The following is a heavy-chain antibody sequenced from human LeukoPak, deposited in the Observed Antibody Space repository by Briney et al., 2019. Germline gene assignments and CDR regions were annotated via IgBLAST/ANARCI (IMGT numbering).Heavy chain of an antibody. CDR2: ISSSSSYI. CDR1: GFIFSSYT. V-gene: IGHV3-21*04. Sequence: GGSLRLSCVASGFIFSSYTINWVRQAPGKGLEWVASISSSSSYINYADSVKGRFTISRDNSKNTLYLQMNSLRAEDTAVYYCAKTLEYSSSSGAFDIWGQGTMVTVSS. J-gene: IGHJ3*02. D-gene: IGHD6-6*01. CDR3: AKTLEYSSSSGAFDI.